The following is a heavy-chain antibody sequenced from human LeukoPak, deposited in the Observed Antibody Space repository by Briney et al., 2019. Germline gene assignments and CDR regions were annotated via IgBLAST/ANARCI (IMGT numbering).Heavy chain of an antibody. D-gene: IGHD2-2*01. CDR1: GYSFASYW. J-gene: IGHJ6*02. CDR2: IYPGDSDT. V-gene: IGHV5-51*01. CDR3: ARQACSTTTCNYGMDV. Sequence: GESLKISCKVSGYSFASYWIGWVRQMPGKGLEWMGIIYPGDSDTKYSPSFQGQITISADKSISTAYLQWSSLKASDTAMYYCARQACSTTTCNYGMDVWGQGTAVTVSS.